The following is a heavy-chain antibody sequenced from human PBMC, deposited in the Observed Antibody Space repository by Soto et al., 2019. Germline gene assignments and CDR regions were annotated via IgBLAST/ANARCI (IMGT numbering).Heavy chain of an antibody. CDR2: VYYGGST. J-gene: IGHJ6*03. V-gene: IGHV4-31*03. CDR1: GGSISRGDYY. D-gene: IGHD4-17*01. CDR3: ATSAGDYSYYMAV. Sequence: SETLSLTCTGSGGSISRGDYYWNWVRQHKGKGLEWIGYVYYGGSTYYNPSLKSRLAISVDTSKNQFSLKLSSVTAADTAVSYCATSAGDYSYYMAVWGKGTTVTVSS.